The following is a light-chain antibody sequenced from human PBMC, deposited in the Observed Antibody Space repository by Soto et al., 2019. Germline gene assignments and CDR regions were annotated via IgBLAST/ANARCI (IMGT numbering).Light chain of an antibody. V-gene: IGKV3-11*01. CDR3: HQRSNWPPRHT. J-gene: IGKJ4*01. CDR2: DAS. CDR1: QSVSSY. Sequence: EIVLTQSPATLSLSPGERATLSCRASQSVSSYLAWYQQKPGQAPRLRIYDASNRATGIPARFGGSVSGTDFTLTISSLEPEDFAVCYCHQRSNWPPRHTFGGGTKVEIK.